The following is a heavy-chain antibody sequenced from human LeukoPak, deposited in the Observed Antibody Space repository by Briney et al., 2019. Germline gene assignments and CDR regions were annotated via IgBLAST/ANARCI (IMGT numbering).Heavy chain of an antibody. Sequence: SETLSLTCAVYGGSFSDYYWSWIRQPPGKGLEWIGEINHSGSTNYNPSLKSRVTISVDTSKTQFSLKLRSVTAADTAVYYCARVMGGSYRYYFDYWGQGTLVTVSS. D-gene: IGHD1-26*01. V-gene: IGHV4-34*01. CDR3: ARVMGGSYRYYFDY. J-gene: IGHJ4*02. CDR1: GGSFSDYY. CDR2: INHSGST.